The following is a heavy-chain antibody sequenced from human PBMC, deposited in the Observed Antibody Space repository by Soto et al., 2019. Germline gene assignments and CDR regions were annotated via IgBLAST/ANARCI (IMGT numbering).Heavy chain of an antibody. CDR1: GFTFSSYA. J-gene: IGHJ4*02. V-gene: IGHV3-23*01. D-gene: IGHD5-18*01. CDR3: ARGYTNIDY. Sequence: GVSLRLSCAASGFTFSSYAMSWVRQAPGKGLEWVSSVSGSGGTTYYADSVKGRFTISRDNSKNTLYLQMNSLRAEDTAEYYCARGYTNIDYWGQGTLVTVSS. CDR2: VSGSGGTT.